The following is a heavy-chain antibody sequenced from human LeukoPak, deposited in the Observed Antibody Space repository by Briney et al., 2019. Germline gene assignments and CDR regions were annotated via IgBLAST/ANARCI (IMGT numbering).Heavy chain of an antibody. CDR3: ARDCRYYDILTGYYYYYYMDV. CDR1: GGSISSYY. CDR2: IYTSGST. D-gene: IGHD3-9*01. V-gene: IGHV4-4*07. Sequence: PSETLSLTCTVSGGSISSYYWSWIRQPAGKGLEWIGRIYTSGSTNYNPSLKSRVTMSVDTFKNQFSLKLSSVTAADTAVYYCARDCRYYDILTGYYYYYYMDVWGKGTTVTVSS. J-gene: IGHJ6*03.